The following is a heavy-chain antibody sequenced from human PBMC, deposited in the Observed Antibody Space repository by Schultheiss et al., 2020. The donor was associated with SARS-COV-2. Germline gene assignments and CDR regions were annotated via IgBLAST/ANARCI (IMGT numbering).Heavy chain of an antibody. J-gene: IGHJ2*01. V-gene: IGHV3-23*01. CDR2: ISGSGGST. CDR1: GFTFSSYD. CDR3: ARDCAGYSSSWTGYFDL. D-gene: IGHD6-13*01. Sequence: GGSLRLSCAASGFTFSSYDMHWVRQATGKGLEWVSAISGSGGSTYYADSVKGRFTISRDNSKNTLYLQMNSLRAEDTAVYYCARDCAGYSSSWTGYFDLWGRGTLVTVSS.